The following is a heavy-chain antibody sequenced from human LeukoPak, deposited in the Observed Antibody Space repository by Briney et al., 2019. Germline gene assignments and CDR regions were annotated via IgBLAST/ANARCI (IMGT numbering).Heavy chain of an antibody. J-gene: IGHJ4*02. V-gene: IGHV3-9*01. D-gene: IGHD3-22*01. CDR2: ISWNSGSI. Sequence: PGGSLRLSCAASGFTFDDYAMHWVRQAPGKGVEWVSGISWNSGSIGYADSVKGRFTISRDNAKNSLYLQMNSLRAEDTALYYCAKDYYDSSGYIDYWGQGTLVTVSS. CDR1: GFTFDDYA. CDR3: AKDYYDSSGYIDY.